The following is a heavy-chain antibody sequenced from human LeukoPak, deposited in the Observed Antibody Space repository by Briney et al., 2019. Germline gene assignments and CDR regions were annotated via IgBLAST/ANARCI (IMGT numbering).Heavy chain of an antibody. CDR3: ARGYYYDRSDYYSDAFDI. D-gene: IGHD3-22*01. CDR1: GYTFTDYY. V-gene: IGHV1-2*06. Sequence: ASVKVSCEASGYTFTDYYIHWVRQAPGQGLEWMGRINPKSGGTHDAQKFQGRVTMTRDTSISTVYMELSRLRSDDTAVYYCARGYYYDRSDYYSDAFDIWGQGTMVTVSS. J-gene: IGHJ3*02. CDR2: INPKSGGT.